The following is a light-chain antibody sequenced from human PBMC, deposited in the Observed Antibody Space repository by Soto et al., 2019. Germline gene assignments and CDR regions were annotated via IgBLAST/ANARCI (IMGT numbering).Light chain of an antibody. J-gene: IGKJ4*01. CDR1: QDINNY. Sequence: DIQMTQSPSSLSASVEDRVTITCRASQDINNYLAWYQQRPGKVPKLLIYAASTLQSGVPSRFSGSGSGTDFTLTISSLQPEDVATYYCQKYDIAPRTFGGGTKVEIK. CDR3: QKYDIAPRT. V-gene: IGKV1-27*01. CDR2: AAS.